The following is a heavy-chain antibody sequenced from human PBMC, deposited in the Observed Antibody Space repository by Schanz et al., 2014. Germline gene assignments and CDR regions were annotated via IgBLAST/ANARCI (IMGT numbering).Heavy chain of an antibody. CDR3: TRGGYSYALSAFDI. D-gene: IGHD5-18*01. J-gene: IGHJ3*02. V-gene: IGHV1-46*01. CDR2: INSSGGGT. CDR1: GYTFTSYS. Sequence: QVQLVQSGAEVKKPGASVKVSCKASGYTFTSYSIHWVRQAPGQGLEWMGWINSSGGGTSYAQKFQDRLTMTRDASTSTVYMELSSLRSEDTALYYCTRGGYSYALSAFDIWGQGTMVTVTS.